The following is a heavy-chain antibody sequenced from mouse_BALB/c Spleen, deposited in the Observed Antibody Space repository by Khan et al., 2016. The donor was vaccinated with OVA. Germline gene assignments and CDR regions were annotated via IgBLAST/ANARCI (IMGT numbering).Heavy chain of an antibody. CDR2: ISYSGNT. Sequence: VQLQQSGPGLVKPSQSLSLTCTVTGYSITSDYAWNWIRQFPGNKLEWMGYISYSGNTKYNPSLKSRISITRYTSKNQFFLQLNFVTIEDTATYYCARIQGGDFDYWGQGTTLTVSS. V-gene: IGHV3-2*02. CDR3: ARIQGGDFDY. CDR1: GYSITSDYA. J-gene: IGHJ2*01. D-gene: IGHD3-2*02.